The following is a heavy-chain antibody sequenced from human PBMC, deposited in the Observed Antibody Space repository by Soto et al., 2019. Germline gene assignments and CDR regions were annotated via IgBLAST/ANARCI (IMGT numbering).Heavy chain of an antibody. CDR1: GFDFGDYY. V-gene: IGHV3-11*01. Sequence: SGGSLRLSCTASGFDFGDYYMSWIRQAPGKGLEWVSYIDSDDGTTYYTDSVKGRFTISRDNAKNSLYLQMNSLRVEYTALYYCVRPYYTSSWFPFDRWGQGTLVTVSS. J-gene: IGHJ4*02. D-gene: IGHD3-3*01. CDR2: IDSDDGTT. CDR3: VRPYYTSSWFPFDR.